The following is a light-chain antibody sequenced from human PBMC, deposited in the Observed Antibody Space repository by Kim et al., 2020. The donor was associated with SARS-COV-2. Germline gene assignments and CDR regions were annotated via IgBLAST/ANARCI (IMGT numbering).Light chain of an antibody. CDR2: DNN. Sequence: PGQKVTISCSGSSSNIGNNYVSWYQHLPGAAPKLLIYDNNKRPSGIPDRFSGSKSGTSATLGITGLQTGDEADYYCETWDSSLSLVFGGGTQLTVL. CDR3: ETWDSSLSLV. V-gene: IGLV1-51*01. CDR1: SSNIGNNY. J-gene: IGLJ2*01.